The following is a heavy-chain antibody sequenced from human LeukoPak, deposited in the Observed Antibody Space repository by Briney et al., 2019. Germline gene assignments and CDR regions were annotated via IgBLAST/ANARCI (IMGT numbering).Heavy chain of an antibody. D-gene: IGHD2-2*01. CDR3: ARDDGRRATSTVVFGN. V-gene: IGHV3-11*04. J-gene: IGHJ4*02. Sequence: GGSLRLSCAVSGLIFSDYYMSWIRQAPGEGLEWISYISGSGSSTNYADSVKGRFTISRDNAKNSLYLQMNSLRAEDTAMCYCARDDGRRATSTVVFGNWGQGTLVTVSS. CDR2: ISGSGSST. CDR1: GLIFSDYY.